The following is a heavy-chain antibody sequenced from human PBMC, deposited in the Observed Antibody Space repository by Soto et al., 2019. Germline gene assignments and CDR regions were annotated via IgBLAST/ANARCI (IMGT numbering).Heavy chain of an antibody. J-gene: IGHJ6*02. CDR3: ARGRNKEEQQLVRGYYYGMDV. Sequence: SQTLSLTCAISGDSVSSNSAAWNWIRQSPSRGLEWLGRTYYRSKWYNDYAVSVKGRITINPDTSKNQFSLQLNSVTPEDTAVYYCARGRNKEEQQLVRGYYYGMDVWGQGTKVTVSS. CDR2: TYYRSKWYN. D-gene: IGHD6-13*01. V-gene: IGHV6-1*01. CDR1: GDSVSSNSAA.